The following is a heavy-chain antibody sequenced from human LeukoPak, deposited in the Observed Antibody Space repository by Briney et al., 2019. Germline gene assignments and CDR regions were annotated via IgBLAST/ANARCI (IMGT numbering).Heavy chain of an antibody. Sequence: GGSLRLSGAASGFTFDDYGMSWVRQAPGKGLDWVSGINWNGSGAGYADSVKGRFTISRDNSKHTLYLQMGRLRTEDMAVYYCARAATVTAESAFGSWGQGTLVTVSS. D-gene: IGHD4-17*01. CDR2: INWNGSGA. CDR1: GFTFDDYG. J-gene: IGHJ5*02. CDR3: ARAATVTAESAFGS. V-gene: IGHV3-20*04.